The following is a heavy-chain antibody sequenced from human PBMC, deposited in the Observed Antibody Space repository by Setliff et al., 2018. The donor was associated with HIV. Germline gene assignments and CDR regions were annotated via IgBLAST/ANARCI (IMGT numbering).Heavy chain of an antibody. Sequence: GGSLRLSCAASGFTSSSYAMSWVRQAPGKGLEWVATIYSYGSTYHRDSVKGRFTLSRDNAKNSLFMQMNNLRVEDAAVYYCAKEERLLWFGGAFDIWGQGTMVTVSS. CDR1: GFTSSSYA. D-gene: IGHD3-10*01. CDR3: AKEERLLWFGGAFDI. CDR2: IYSYGST. V-gene: IGHV3-23*05. J-gene: IGHJ3*02.